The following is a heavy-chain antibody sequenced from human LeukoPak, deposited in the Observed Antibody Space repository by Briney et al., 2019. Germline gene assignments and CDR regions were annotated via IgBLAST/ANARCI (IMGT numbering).Heavy chain of an antibody. CDR2: INSDDGSA. D-gene: IGHD6-19*01. CDR1: GFTISSYA. CDR3: AKDAARTSGWYYFDY. J-gene: IGHJ4*02. Sequence: GGSLRLSCAASGFTISSYAMSWVRQAPGKGLEWVSGINSDDGSAYYADSVKGRFTISRDNSKNTLSLQLNSLRAEDTAVYYCAKDAARTSGWYYFDYWGQGTLVTVSS. V-gene: IGHV3-23*01.